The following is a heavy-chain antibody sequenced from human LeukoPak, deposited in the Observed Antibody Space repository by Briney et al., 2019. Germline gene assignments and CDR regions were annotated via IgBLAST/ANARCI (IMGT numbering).Heavy chain of an antibody. Sequence: ASVKVSCKASGYTFTGYYLHWVRQAPGQGLERMGCINPNSGGTKYGQKLQGRVTMTRDTSISTAYMELTGLGSDDTAVYYCARGGYYDSSGFDNWGQGTLVTVSS. CDR1: GYTFTGYY. CDR3: ARGGYYDSSGFDN. J-gene: IGHJ4*02. V-gene: IGHV1-2*02. D-gene: IGHD3-22*01. CDR2: INPNSGGT.